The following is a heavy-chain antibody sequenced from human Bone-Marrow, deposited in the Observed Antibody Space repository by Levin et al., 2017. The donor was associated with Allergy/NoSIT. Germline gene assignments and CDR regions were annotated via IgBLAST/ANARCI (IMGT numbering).Heavy chain of an antibody. J-gene: IGHJ4*02. CDR1: GFSLDDYA. CDR2: ISWNSGSI. D-gene: IGHD5-24*01. V-gene: IGHV3-9*01. Sequence: SLKISCAASGFSLDDYAMHWVRQAPGKGLEWVSGISWNSGSIAYVDSVKGRFTISRDSAKNSVYLEMNSLKSEDSAFYYCARANQRWIQPYPTNLWGQGTLGSVSS. CDR3: ARANQRWIQPYPTNL.